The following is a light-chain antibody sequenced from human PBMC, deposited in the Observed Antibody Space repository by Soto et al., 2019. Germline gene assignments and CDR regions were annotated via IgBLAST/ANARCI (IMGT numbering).Light chain of an antibody. J-gene: IGLJ1*01. CDR3: CSYAGSYTFDYV. Sequence: QSALTQPPPGSRSPGESVTISRPGNNKEVVGYNYVSWYQQHPGKAPKLMIYDVSKRPSGVPDRFSGSKSGNTASLTISGLQAEDEADYYCCSYAGSYTFDYVFGTGTKVTVL. V-gene: IGLV2-11*01. CDR2: DVS. CDR1: NKEVVGYNY.